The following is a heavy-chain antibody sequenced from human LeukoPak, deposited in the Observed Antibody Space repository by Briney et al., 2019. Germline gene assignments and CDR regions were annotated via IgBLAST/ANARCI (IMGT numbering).Heavy chain of an antibody. CDR2: INPAGSQE. J-gene: IGHJ5*02. CDR3: ARYSGSFPGWLDP. CDR1: GLTFSSSW. Sequence: GGSLRLSCAASGLTFSSSWMNWVRQAPGKGLEWAANINPAGSQEDYVDSVKGQFTISRDNAKNSVFLQMNSLRAEDTAVYYCARYSGSFPGWLDPWGQGTLVTVSS. V-gene: IGHV3-7*01. D-gene: IGHD1-26*01.